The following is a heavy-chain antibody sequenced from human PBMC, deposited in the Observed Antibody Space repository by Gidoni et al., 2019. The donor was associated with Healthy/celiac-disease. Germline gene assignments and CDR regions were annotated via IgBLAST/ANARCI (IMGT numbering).Heavy chain of an antibody. Sequence: EVQLVESGGGMVKPGGSRSRSCAASGFTFSSYSMNWVRQAPGKGLEWVASISISSSYIYYADSVKGRFTISRDNAKNSLYLQMNSLRAEDTAVYYCARFMGQQLVLSYWGQGTLVTVSS. J-gene: IGHJ4*02. CDR2: ISISSSYI. V-gene: IGHV3-21*01. CDR3: ARFMGQQLVLSY. CDR1: GFTFSSYS. D-gene: IGHD6-13*01.